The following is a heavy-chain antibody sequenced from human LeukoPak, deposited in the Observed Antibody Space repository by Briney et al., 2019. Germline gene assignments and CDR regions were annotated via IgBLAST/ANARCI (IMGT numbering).Heavy chain of an antibody. Sequence: GGSLRLSCAASGLTVSSSHMNWVRQAPGRGLEWVSVIYSGGSAYYPDSVKGRFTVSRDISKNTLFLQMNILRVEDTAVYYCARDRANYGSTLDAFDIWGQGAMVTVSS. J-gene: IGHJ3*02. CDR3: ARDRANYGSTLDAFDI. V-gene: IGHV3-66*01. CDR1: GLTVSSSH. D-gene: IGHD3-10*01. CDR2: IYSGGSA.